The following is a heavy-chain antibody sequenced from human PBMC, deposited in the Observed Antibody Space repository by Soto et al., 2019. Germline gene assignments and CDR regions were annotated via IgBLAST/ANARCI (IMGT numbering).Heavy chain of an antibody. V-gene: IGHV3-30*18. Sequence: QVQLVESGGGVVQPGRSLRLSCAASGFTFSSYGMRWVRQAPGKGLEWVAVISYDGSNKYYADSVKGRFTISRDNSKNTLYLQMNSLRAEDTAVYYCAKDYDGWELPYYYYYGMDVWGQGTTVTVSS. J-gene: IGHJ6*02. D-gene: IGHD1-26*01. CDR1: GFTFSSYG. CDR2: ISYDGSNK. CDR3: AKDYDGWELPYYYYYGMDV.